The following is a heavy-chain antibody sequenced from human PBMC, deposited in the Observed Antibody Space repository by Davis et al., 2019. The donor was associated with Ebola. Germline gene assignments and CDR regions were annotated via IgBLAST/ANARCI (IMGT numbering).Heavy chain of an antibody. CDR3: ASAERFGELLYPFDY. CDR2: ISSSSSTI. CDR1: GFTFSSYS. J-gene: IGHJ4*02. Sequence: GGSLRLSCAASGFTFSSYSMNWVRQAPGKGLEWVSYISSSSSTIYYADSVKGRFTISRDNAKNSLYLQMNSLRDEDTAVYYCASAERFGELLYPFDYWGQGTLVTVSS. D-gene: IGHD3-10*01. V-gene: IGHV3-48*02.